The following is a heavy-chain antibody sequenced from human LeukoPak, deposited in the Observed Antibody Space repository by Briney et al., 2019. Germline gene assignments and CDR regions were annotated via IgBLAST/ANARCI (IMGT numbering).Heavy chain of an antibody. CDR1: GFTFSSFA. V-gene: IGHV3-11*01. D-gene: IGHD3-22*01. CDR3: ASGAENYYDSSGYGD. Sequence: PGGSLRLSCAASGFTFSSFAMSWIRQAPGKGLEWVSYISSSGSTIYYADSVKGRFTISRDNAKNSLYLQMNSLRAEDTAVYYCASGAENYYDSSGYGDWGQGTLVTVSS. J-gene: IGHJ4*02. CDR2: ISSSGSTI.